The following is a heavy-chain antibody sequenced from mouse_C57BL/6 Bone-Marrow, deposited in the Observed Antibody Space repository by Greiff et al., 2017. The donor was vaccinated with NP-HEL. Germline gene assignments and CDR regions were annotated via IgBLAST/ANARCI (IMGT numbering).Heavy chain of an antibody. J-gene: IGHJ1*03. CDR1: GFNINDYY. CDR3: TTGTTVVAPYWYFDV. CDR2: IDPEDGDT. D-gene: IGHD1-1*01. Sequence: VQLQQSGAELVRPGASVKLSCTASGFNINDYYMHWVKQRPEQGLEWIGRIDPEDGDTEYAPKFQGKATMTADTSSNTAYLQLSSLTSEDTAVYYCTTGTTVVAPYWYFDVWGTGTTVTVSS. V-gene: IGHV14-1*01.